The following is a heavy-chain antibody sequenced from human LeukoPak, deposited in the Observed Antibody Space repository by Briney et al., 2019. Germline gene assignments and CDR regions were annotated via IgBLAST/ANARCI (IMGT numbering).Heavy chain of an antibody. Sequence: GGSLRLSCAASGFTFSSYAMHWVRRAPGKGLEWVAVISYDGPNKNYADSVKGRFTISRDNSKNTLYLQMNSLRAEDTAVYYCARGATDVTRWFDPWGQGTRVTVSS. CDR2: ISYDGPNK. J-gene: IGHJ5*02. D-gene: IGHD1-1*01. V-gene: IGHV3-30*04. CDR1: GFTFSSYA. CDR3: ARGATDVTRWFDP.